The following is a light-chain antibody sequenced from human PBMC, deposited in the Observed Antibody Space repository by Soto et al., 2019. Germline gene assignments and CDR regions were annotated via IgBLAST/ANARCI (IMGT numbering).Light chain of an antibody. CDR2: DVS. V-gene: IGLV2-14*01. CDR1: SSDVGAYNS. CDR3: SSYTSISTVV. J-gene: IGLJ3*02. Sequence: QSALTQPASVSGSPGQSITISCTGTSSDVGAYNSVSWYQQHPGKVPKLMIYDVSNRPSGVSNRFSGSKSGNTASLTISGLQAEDAADYYCSSYTSISTVVFGGGTKLTVL.